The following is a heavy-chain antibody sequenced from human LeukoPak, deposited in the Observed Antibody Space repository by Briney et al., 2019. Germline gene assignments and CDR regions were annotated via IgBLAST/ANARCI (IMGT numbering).Heavy chain of an antibody. CDR2: ISGSGGST. J-gene: IGHJ4*02. V-gene: IGHV3-23*01. Sequence: GGSLRPSCAASGFTFSSYAMSWVRQAPGKGLKWVSAISGSGGSTYYADSVKGRFTISRDNSKNTLYLQMNSLRAEDTAVYYCAKGTIGYCSSTSCYTSFDYWGQGTLVTVSS. D-gene: IGHD2-2*02. CDR1: GFTFSSYA. CDR3: AKGTIGYCSSTSCYTSFDY.